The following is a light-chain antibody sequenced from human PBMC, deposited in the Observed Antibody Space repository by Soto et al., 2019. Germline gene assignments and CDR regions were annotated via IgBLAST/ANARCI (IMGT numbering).Light chain of an antibody. CDR1: SSDVGGYNY. Sequence: QSALTQPASVSGSPGQSITISCTGTSSDVGGYNYVSWYQQHPGKAPKLLIYEVSNRPSGVSDRFSGSKSGNTASLTISGLRAEDEARYFCSSYTTRTALPHVFGTGTQLTVL. V-gene: IGLV2-14*01. CDR3: SSYTTRTALPHV. J-gene: IGLJ6*01. CDR2: EVS.